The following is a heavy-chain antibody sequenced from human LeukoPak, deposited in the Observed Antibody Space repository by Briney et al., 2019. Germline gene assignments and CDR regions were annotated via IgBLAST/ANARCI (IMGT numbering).Heavy chain of an antibody. V-gene: IGHV4-39*01. CDR1: GGSISSSSYY. CDR3: ARYDWYFDL. J-gene: IGHJ2*01. Sequence: SGTLSLTCTVSGGSISSSSYYWGWIRQPPGKGLEWIGSIYDSGSTYYNPSLKSRVTISVDTSKNQFSLKLSSVTAADTAVYYCARYDWYFDLWGRGTLVTVSS. CDR2: IYDSGST.